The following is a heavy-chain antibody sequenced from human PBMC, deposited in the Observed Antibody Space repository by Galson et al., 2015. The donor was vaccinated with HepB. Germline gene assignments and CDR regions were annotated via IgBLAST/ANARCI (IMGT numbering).Heavy chain of an antibody. D-gene: IGHD1-26*01. CDR2: IRQSGDST. CDR3: AKDCCLVGSTGYALDI. J-gene: IGHJ3*02. V-gene: IGHV3-23*01. CDR1: GFTFSTYT. Sequence: LRLSCAASGFTFSTYTMNWVRQAPGKGLEWVAAIRQSGDSTFYADSVRGRFTISRDNSKNTLFLQMNSLRVDDTALYYCAKDCCLVGSTGYALDIWGQGTMVAVSS.